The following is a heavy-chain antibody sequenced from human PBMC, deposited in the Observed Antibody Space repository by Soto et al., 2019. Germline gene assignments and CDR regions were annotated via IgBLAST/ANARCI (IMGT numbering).Heavy chain of an antibody. V-gene: IGHV3-23*01. CDR3: AKVMVKNWFDP. CDR1: GFAFSSYA. Sequence: GGSLRLSCAASGFAFSSYAMSWVRQAPGKGLEWVSLISGSGGSRYYADSVKGRFTISRDNSKNTLYLQMNSLRADDTAVYYCAKVMVKNWFDPWGQGTLVTVSS. J-gene: IGHJ5*02. D-gene: IGHD5-18*01. CDR2: ISGSGGSR.